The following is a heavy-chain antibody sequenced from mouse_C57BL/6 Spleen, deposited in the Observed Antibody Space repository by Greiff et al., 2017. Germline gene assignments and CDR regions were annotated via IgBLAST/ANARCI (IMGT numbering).Heavy chain of an antibody. D-gene: IGHD2-3*01. V-gene: IGHV1-50*01. CDR1: GYTFTSYW. J-gene: IGHJ4*01. CDR2: IDPSDSYT. Sequence: VQLQQPGAELVKPGASVKLSCKASGYTFTSYWMQWVKQRPGQGLEWIGEIDPSDSYTNYNQKFKGKATLTVDTSSCTAYMQLSSLTSEDSAVYYCARSGDGYYGMDYWGQGTSVTVSS. CDR3: ARSGDGYYGMDY.